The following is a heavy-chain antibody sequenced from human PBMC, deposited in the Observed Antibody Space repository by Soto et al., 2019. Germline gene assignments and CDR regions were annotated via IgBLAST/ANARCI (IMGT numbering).Heavy chain of an antibody. V-gene: IGHV1-69*13. D-gene: IGHD4-17*01. CDR1: GGAFSIYA. CDR2: IIPILGTA. CDR3: ARAKRPEVDYSCYYYYYGMYR. Sequence: LVKVYWTASGGAFSIYAISWVRQAPGQGLEWMGGIIPILGTANYAQKFQGRVTITADESTSTAYMELSSLRSEDTAVYYCARAKRPEVDYSCYYYYYGMYRCGQGTTLTIS. J-gene: IGHJ6*02.